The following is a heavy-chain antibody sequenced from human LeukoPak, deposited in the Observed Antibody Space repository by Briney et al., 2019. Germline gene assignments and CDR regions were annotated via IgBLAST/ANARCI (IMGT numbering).Heavy chain of an antibody. D-gene: IGHD3-3*01. V-gene: IGHV4-39*02. J-gene: IGHJ6*03. CDR3: ARGVLRFLEWEYMDV. Sequence: SETLSLTCTVSGDSISSGSYCWGWIRQPPGKGLEWIASIYHSGSTYYNPSLKSRVTISVDTSKNHFSLMLNSMSAADTAVYYCARGVLRFLEWEYMDVWGKGTTVIVSS. CDR2: IYHSGST. CDR1: GDSISSGSYC.